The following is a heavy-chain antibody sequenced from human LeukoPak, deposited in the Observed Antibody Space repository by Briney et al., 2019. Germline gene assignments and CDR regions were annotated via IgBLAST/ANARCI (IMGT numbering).Heavy chain of an antibody. V-gene: IGHV3-23*01. Sequence: PGGSLRLSCAASGFTFSSYAMSWVRQAPGKGLEWVSAISGSGGSTYYADSVKGRFTISRDNSKNMLYLQMNSLRAKDTAVYYCAKAYGDYGGGFDYWGQGTLVTVSS. D-gene: IGHD4-17*01. CDR2: ISGSGGST. CDR3: AKAYGDYGGGFDY. CDR1: GFTFSSYA. J-gene: IGHJ4*02.